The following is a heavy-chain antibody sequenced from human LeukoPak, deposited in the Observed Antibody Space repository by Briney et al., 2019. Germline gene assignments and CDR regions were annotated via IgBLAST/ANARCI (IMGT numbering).Heavy chain of an antibody. CDR2: ISGSGGST. CDR1: GFTFSSYA. J-gene: IGHJ3*02. Sequence: GGSLRLSCAASGFTFSSYAMSWARQAPGKGLEWVSTISGSGGSTYYADSVKGRFTISRDNSKTTLYLQMSSLRAEDTAVYYCAKHLFFNTTTSNDAFNIWGQGTMVTVSS. CDR3: AKHLFFNTTTSNDAFNI. V-gene: IGHV3-23*01. D-gene: IGHD4-17*01.